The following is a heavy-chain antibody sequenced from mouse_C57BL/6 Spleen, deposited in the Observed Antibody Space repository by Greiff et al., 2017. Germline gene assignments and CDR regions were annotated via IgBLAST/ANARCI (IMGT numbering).Heavy chain of an antibody. D-gene: IGHD2-2*01. Sequence: QVQLQQSGAELVRPGASVTLSCKASGYTFTDYEMHWVKQTPVHGLEWIGAIDPETGGTAYNQKFKGKAILTADKSSSTAYMGLRSLTSEDSAVYYCTNLLWLRRGFAYWGQGTLVTVSA. V-gene: IGHV1-15*01. CDR3: TNLLWLRRGFAY. J-gene: IGHJ3*01. CDR1: GYTFTDYE. CDR2: IDPETGGT.